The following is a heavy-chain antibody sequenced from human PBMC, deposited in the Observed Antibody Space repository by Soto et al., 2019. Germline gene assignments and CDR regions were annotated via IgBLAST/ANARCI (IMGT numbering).Heavy chain of an antibody. Sequence: QVQLVQSGGEVKKPGASVKVSCKASGYTFTSYGFSWVRQAPGQGLEWMGWINGYTGNTHYAQKFQGRATMTIDTSTSTAYMELWTLISDDTAVYYCARSWVTGKGGMDVWGQGTTVTVSS. CDR3: ARSWVTGKGGMDV. V-gene: IGHV1-18*01. CDR1: GYTFTSYG. CDR2: INGYTGNT. D-gene: IGHD3-16*01. J-gene: IGHJ6*02.